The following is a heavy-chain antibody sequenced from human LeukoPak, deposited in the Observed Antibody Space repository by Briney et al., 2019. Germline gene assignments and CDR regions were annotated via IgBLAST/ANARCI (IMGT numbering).Heavy chain of an antibody. CDR1: GFTFSSYA. Sequence: GGSLGLSCAASGFTFSSYAMSWVRQAPGKGLEWVSAISGCGGSTYYADSVKGRFTISRDNSKNTLYLQMNSLRAEDTAVYYCARGSEYSSSWPPIYYYYYYGMDVWGQGTTVTVSS. J-gene: IGHJ6*02. V-gene: IGHV3-23*01. D-gene: IGHD6-13*01. CDR3: ARGSEYSSSWPPIYYYYYYGMDV. CDR2: ISGCGGST.